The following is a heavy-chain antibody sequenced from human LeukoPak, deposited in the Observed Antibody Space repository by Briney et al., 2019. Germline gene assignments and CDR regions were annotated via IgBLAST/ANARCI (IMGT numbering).Heavy chain of an antibody. CDR1: GGPISSGDYY. J-gene: IGHJ4*02. CDR2: IYYSGST. D-gene: IGHD3-10*01. Sequence: SETLSLTCTVSGGPISSGDYYWSWIRQPPGKGLEWIGYIYYSGSTYYNPSLKSRVTISVDTSKNQFSLKLSSVTAADTAVYYCARLPAMVRGDPTHYFDYWGQGTLVTVSS. CDR3: ARLPAMVRGDPTHYFDY. V-gene: IGHV4-30-4*01.